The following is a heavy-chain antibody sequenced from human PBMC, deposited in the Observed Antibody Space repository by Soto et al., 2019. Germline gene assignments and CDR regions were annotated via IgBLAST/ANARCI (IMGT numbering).Heavy chain of an antibody. V-gene: IGHV3-7*01. CDR1: GFTFSSHW. CDR2: IKQDGSEK. J-gene: IGHJ4*02. D-gene: IGHD2-15*01. Sequence: GGSLRLSCAASGFTFSSHWMSWVRQAPGKGLEWVANIKQDGSEKYYVDSVKGRFTISRDNAKNSLYLQMNSLRAEDTAVYYCARDKPPYCSGGSCYLVNDYWGQGTLVTVSS. CDR3: ARDKPPYCSGGSCYLVNDY.